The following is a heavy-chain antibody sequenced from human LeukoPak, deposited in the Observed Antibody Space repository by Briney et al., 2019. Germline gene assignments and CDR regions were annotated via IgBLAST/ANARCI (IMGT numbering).Heavy chain of an antibody. J-gene: IGHJ4*02. D-gene: IGHD1-14*01. CDR2: VNPNNGGT. Sequence: AASVKVSCKASGYTFTGYYIHWVRQAPGQGLEWMGWVNPNNGGTNYAQTFQDRVTMTKDTSISAAYMELSRLRSDDTAIYYCARDLVGGTWASGYWGQGTLVTVSS. CDR3: ARDLVGGTWASGY. V-gene: IGHV1-2*02. CDR1: GYTFTGYY.